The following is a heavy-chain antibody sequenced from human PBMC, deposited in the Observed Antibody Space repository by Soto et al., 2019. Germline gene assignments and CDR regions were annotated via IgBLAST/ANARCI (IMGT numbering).Heavy chain of an antibody. CDR3: ARYGGFYLFDY. Sequence: SETLSLTCTVSGGSISSYYWSWIRQPAGKGLEWIGRIYTSGSTNYNPSLKIRVTMSVYTSKNQFSRKLSSVTAADTAVYYCARYGGFYLFDYWGQGALVPVSS. CDR1: GGSISSYY. J-gene: IGHJ4*02. D-gene: IGHD4-17*01. V-gene: IGHV4-4*07. CDR2: IYTSGST.